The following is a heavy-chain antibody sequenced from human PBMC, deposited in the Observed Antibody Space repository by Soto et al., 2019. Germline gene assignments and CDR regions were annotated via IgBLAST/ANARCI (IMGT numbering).Heavy chain of an antibody. CDR2: IYHSGKN. Sequence: QVLLQESGPGLVKPSGNLSLTCTVSHFSVTNNKYWSWVRQSPGKPLEWIGEIYHSGKNYYNPSLSSRVRMSMDKSQNLISLILTSGTAAYPAVSFWARDSRYRTHRCCSFMQEAFDVWGQGTLVNISS. V-gene: IGHV4-4*02. CDR1: HFSVTNNKY. D-gene: IGHD2-15*01. J-gene: IGHJ3*01. CDR3: ARDSRYRTHRCCSFMQEAFDV.